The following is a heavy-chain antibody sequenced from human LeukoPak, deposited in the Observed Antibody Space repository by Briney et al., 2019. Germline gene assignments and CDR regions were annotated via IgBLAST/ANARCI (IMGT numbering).Heavy chain of an antibody. Sequence: ASVKVSCKASGYTFTSYYMHWVRQAPGQGLEWMGWINPNSGGTNYAQKFQGWVTMTRDTSISTAYMELSRLRSDDTAVYYCARSHGDFWSGYYYYYGMDVWGQGTTVTVSS. D-gene: IGHD3-3*01. J-gene: IGHJ6*02. CDR3: ARSHGDFWSGYYYYYGMDV. CDR2: INPNSGGT. V-gene: IGHV1-2*04. CDR1: GYTFTSYY.